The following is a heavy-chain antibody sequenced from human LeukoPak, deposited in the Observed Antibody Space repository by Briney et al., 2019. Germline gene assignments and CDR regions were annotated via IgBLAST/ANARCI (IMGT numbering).Heavy chain of an antibody. V-gene: IGHV4-34*01. D-gene: IGHD2-2*01. CDR3: ARGYCSSISCLHAFDI. CDR2: INHSGST. J-gene: IGHJ3*02. Sequence: SETLSLTCAVYGGSFSGYYWSWIRQPPGKGLEWIGEINHSGSTNYNPSLKSRVTISVDTSKNRFSLKLSSVTAADTAVYYCARGYCSSISCLHAFDIWGQGTMVTVPS. CDR1: GGSFSGYY.